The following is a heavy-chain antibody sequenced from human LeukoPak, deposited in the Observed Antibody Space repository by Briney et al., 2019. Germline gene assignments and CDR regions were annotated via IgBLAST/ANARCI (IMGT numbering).Heavy chain of an antibody. V-gene: IGHV1-69*04. CDR1: GGTFSSYA. D-gene: IGHD3-16*01. CDR3: ARWTAGGSAFLFDY. J-gene: IGHJ4*02. CDR2: LIPILGIA. Sequence: SVKVSCTASGGTFSSYAISWVRQAPGQGLEWMGRLIPILGIANYAQKFQGRVTITADKSTSTAYMELSSLRSEDTAVYYCARWTAGGSAFLFDYWGQGTLVTVSS.